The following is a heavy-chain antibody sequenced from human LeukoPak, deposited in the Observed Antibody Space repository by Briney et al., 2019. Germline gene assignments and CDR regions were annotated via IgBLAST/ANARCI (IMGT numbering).Heavy chain of an antibody. CDR1: GFTFSSYG. D-gene: IGHD4-17*01. Sequence: GGSLRLSCAASGFTFSSYGMHRVRQAPGKGLEWVAVISYDGSNKYYADSVKGRFTISRDNSKNTLYLQMNSLRAEDTAVYYCASPAPFFTVTTPTGYWGQGTLVTVSS. V-gene: IGHV3-30*03. J-gene: IGHJ4*02. CDR2: ISYDGSNK. CDR3: ASPAPFFTVTTPTGY.